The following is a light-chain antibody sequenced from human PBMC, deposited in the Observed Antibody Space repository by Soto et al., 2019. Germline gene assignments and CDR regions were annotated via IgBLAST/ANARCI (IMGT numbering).Light chain of an antibody. CDR3: QQYGSSPRT. J-gene: IGKJ1*01. CDR2: GAS. Sequence: EIVLTQSPGTLSLSPGERATLSCRASQSVSSSYLGWYQQKPGQAPRLRIYGASRRATGIPDRFSGSGSGTDFTLTIGRLEPEDFALYYCQQYGSSPRTFGQGTKVEIK. V-gene: IGKV3-20*01. CDR1: QSVSSSY.